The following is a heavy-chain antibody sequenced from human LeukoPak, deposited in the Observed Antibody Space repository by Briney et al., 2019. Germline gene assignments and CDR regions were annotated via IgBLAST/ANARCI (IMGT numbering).Heavy chain of an antibody. D-gene: IGHD2-2*01. V-gene: IGHV3-7*01. CDR1: GFTFSSYW. J-gene: IGHJ4*02. CDR3: ARYYCSTTNCLLFDY. CDR2: IKQDGSEK. Sequence: GGSQRLSCAASGFTFSSYWMTWVRQAPGKGLEWVAHIKQDGSEKYYVDSVKGRFTISRDNAKNSLYLQMNSLRAEGTAVYYCARYYCSTTNCLLFDYWGQGTLVTVSS.